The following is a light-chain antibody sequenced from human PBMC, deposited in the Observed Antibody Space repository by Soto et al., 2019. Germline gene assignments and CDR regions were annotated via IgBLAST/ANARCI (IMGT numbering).Light chain of an antibody. CDR1: QSVSSSY. Sequence: EVGITQCPGTQYLSPGERATLSCRASQSVSSSYLAWYQQKPGQAPRLLIYGASSRATGIPDRFSGSGSGTDFTLTISRLEPEDFAVYYCQQYGSSPFAFGPGTKVDIK. J-gene: IGKJ3*01. V-gene: IGKV3-20*01. CDR3: QQYGSSPFA. CDR2: GAS.